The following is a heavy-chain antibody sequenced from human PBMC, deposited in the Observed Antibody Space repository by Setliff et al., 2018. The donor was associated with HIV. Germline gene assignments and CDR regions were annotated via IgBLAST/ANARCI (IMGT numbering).Heavy chain of an antibody. CDR2: FYHSGSS. J-gene: IGHJ4*02. CDR3: ARVRLRVPPSIFDY. CDR1: GYSISSGYY. V-gene: IGHV4-38-2*02. D-gene: IGHD2-2*01. Sequence: SETLSLTCTVSGYSISSGYYWGWIRQPPGKGLEWIASFYHSGSSYYNASLKSRVTISIDTSTDQFSPRLNSVTAADTAVYYCARVRLRVPPSIFDYWGQGALVTVSS.